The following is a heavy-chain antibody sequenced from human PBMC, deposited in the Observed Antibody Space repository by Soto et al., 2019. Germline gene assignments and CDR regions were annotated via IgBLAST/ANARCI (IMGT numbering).Heavy chain of an antibody. CDR3: ETVVGAVPY. D-gene: IGHD1-26*01. Sequence: QIHLVQSGAEVKEPGASVKVSCKASGYTFTSYAISWVRQAPGQGLEWMGWLSAYNGNTNYAQNLQGRVTVTTDTSTDTAYMELRSLRSDDTAVYYCETVVGAVPYWGQGTLVTVSA. V-gene: IGHV1-18*01. CDR2: LSAYNGNT. CDR1: GYTFTSYA. J-gene: IGHJ4*02.